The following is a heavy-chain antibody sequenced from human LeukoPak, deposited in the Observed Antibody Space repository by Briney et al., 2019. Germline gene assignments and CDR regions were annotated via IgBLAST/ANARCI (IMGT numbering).Heavy chain of an antibody. CDR3: TRHSRGMREQWTDY. V-gene: IGHV3-73*01. CDR2: IRSKANSYAT. Sequence: PGGSLRLSCAASGFTFGGSAMHWVRQASGKGLEWVGRIRSKANSYATAYAASVKGRFTISRDDSKNTAYLQMNSLKTEDTAVYYCTRHSRGMREQWTDYWGQGTLVTVSS. CDR1: GFTFGGSA. D-gene: IGHD6-19*01. J-gene: IGHJ4*02.